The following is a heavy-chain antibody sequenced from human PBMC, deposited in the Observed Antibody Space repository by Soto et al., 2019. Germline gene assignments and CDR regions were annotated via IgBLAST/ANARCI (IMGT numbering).Heavy chain of an antibody. CDR2: IYYSGST. CDR1: GGSISSGDYY. CDR3: ARDGSGVDYYDSSGLDY. Sequence: SETLSLTCTVSGGSISSGDYYWSWIRQPPGKGLEWIGYIYYSGSTYYNPSLKSRVTISVDTSKNQFSLKLSSVTAADTAVYYCARDGSGVDYYDSSGLDYWGQGTLVTVSS. J-gene: IGHJ4*02. V-gene: IGHV4-30-4*01. D-gene: IGHD3-22*01.